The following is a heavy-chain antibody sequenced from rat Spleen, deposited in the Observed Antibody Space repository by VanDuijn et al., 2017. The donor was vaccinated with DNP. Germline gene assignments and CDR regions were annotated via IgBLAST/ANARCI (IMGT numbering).Heavy chain of an antibody. V-gene: IGHV2-72*01. CDR3: ARHTYVHFFDY. CDR1: GLSLTNYH. J-gene: IGHJ2*01. D-gene: IGHD2-1*01. CDR2: IWAAGSI. Sequence: QVQLRESGPGLVQPSQTLSLTCTVSGLSLTNYHISWVRQPPGESLVWMGTIWAAGSINYNAAVQSRLSISRDTSKSQVFLTLNSLQSEYTGTYYCARHTYVHFFDYWGQGVMVTVSS.